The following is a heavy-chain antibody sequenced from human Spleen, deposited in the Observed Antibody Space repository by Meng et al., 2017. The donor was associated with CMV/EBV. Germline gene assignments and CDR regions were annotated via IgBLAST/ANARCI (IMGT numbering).Heavy chain of an antibody. V-gene: IGHV1-2*02. CDR2: INPNTGGT. J-gene: IGHJ6*02. CDR1: GYTFTDFF. CDR3: ARERETRRGHYYYAMDV. Sequence: ASVKVSCKTSGYTFTDFFIHWVRQAPGQGLEWMGWINPNTGGTNYALKFEGRVTMTRDTSISTAYMNLSRLRADDTAVYYCARERETRRGHYYYAMDVWGQGTTVTVSS. D-gene: IGHD3-10*01.